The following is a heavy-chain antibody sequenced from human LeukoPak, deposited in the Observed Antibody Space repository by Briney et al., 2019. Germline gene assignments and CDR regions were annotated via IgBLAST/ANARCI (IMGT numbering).Heavy chain of an antibody. J-gene: IGHJ4*02. CDR1: GYTFTSYY. Sequence: ASVKVSCRASGYTFTSYYMHWVRQAPGQGLEWMGIINPSGGSTSYAQKFQGRVTMTRDASTSTVYMELSSLRSEDTAVYYCARDRFILGYCSGGSCPFDYWGQGTLVTVSS. CDR3: ARDRFILGYCSGGSCPFDY. D-gene: IGHD2-15*01. CDR2: INPSGGST. V-gene: IGHV1-46*01.